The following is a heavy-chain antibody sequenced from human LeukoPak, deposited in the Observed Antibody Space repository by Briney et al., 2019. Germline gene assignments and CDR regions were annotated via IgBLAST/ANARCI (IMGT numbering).Heavy chain of an antibody. CDR2: IIPIFGTA. D-gene: IGHD2-2*01. CDR3: ARDRLYCSSTSCYGWFDP. Sequence: GSSVKVSCKASGGTFSSYAISWVRQAPGQGLEWMGGIIPIFGTANYAQKFQGRVTITADESTSTAYMELSSLRSEDTAVYYCARDRLYCSSTSCYGWFDPWGQGTLVTVST. J-gene: IGHJ5*02. V-gene: IGHV1-69*01. CDR1: GGTFSSYA.